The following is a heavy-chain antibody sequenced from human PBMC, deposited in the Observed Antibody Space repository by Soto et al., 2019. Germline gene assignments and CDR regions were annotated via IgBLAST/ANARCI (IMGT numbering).Heavy chain of an antibody. J-gene: IGHJ3*02. Sequence: PSETLSLTXAVYGGSFSGYYWSWVRQPPGKGLEWIGEINHSGSTNYNPSLKSRVTISVDTSKNQFSLKLSSVTAADTAVYYCARANWNYAFDAFDIWGQGTMVTVSS. D-gene: IGHD1-7*01. CDR2: INHSGST. CDR1: GGSFSGYY. CDR3: ARANWNYAFDAFDI. V-gene: IGHV4-34*01.